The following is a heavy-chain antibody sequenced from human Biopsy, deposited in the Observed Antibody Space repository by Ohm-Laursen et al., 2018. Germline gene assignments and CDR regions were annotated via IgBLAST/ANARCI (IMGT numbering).Heavy chain of an antibody. D-gene: IGHD1-1*01. J-gene: IGHJ4*02. CDR1: GYTLNELS. CDR3: AADINVWNVNY. V-gene: IGHV1-24*01. Sequence: ASVKVSCKASGYTLNELSMHWVRQVPGQGLEWMGGFAPENGRIDYSQKFQGRVTMTEDTSTSTAYMEVWRLRSDDTAVYYCAADINVWNVNYWGQGTQVIVSS. CDR2: FAPENGRI.